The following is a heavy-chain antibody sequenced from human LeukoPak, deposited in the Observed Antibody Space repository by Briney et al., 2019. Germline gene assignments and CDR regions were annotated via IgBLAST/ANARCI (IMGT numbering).Heavy chain of an antibody. V-gene: IGHV1-2*02. Sequence: GASVKVSCKASGYTFTSYYMHWVRQAPGQGLEWMGWINPNSGGTNYAQKFQGRVTMTRDTSISTAYMELSRLRSDDTAVYYCARDPTRGAVADNWFDPWGQGTLVTVSS. CDR3: ARDPTRGAVADNWFDP. CDR2: INPNSGGT. J-gene: IGHJ5*02. CDR1: GYTFTSYY. D-gene: IGHD6-19*01.